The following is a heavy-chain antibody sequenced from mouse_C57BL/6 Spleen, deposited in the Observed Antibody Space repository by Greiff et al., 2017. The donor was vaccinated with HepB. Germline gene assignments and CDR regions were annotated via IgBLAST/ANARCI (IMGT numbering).Heavy chain of an antibody. J-gene: IGHJ2*01. CDR2: ISDGGSYT. D-gene: IGHD2-3*01. Sequence: EVKLMESGGGLVKPGGSLKLSCAASGFTFSSYAMSWVRQTPEKRLEWVATISDGGSYTYYPDNVKGRFTISRDNAKNNLYLQMSHLKSEDTAMYYCAREVGIYDGYYVDYWGQGTTLTVSS. V-gene: IGHV5-4*01. CDR3: AREVGIYDGYYVDY. CDR1: GFTFSSYA.